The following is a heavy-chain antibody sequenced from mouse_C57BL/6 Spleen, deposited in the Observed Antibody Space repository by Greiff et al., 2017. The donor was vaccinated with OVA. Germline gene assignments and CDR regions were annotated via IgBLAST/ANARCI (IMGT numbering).Heavy chain of an antibody. D-gene: IGHD1-1*01. V-gene: IGHV10-1*01. Sequence: DVKLVESGGGLVQPKGSLKLSCAASGFSFNTYAMNWVRQAPGKGLEWVARIRSKSNNYATYYADSVKDRFTISRDDSESMLYLQMNNLKTEDTAMYYCVRQGLLRYQAWFAYWGQGTLVTVSA. J-gene: IGHJ3*01. CDR2: IRSKSNNYAT. CDR1: GFSFNTYA. CDR3: VRQGLLRYQAWFAY.